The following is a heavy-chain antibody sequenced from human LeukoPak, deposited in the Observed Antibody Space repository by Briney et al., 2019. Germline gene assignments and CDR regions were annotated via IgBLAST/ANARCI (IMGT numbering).Heavy chain of an antibody. Sequence: GGSLRLSCAASGFTFSSYWMGWVRQAPGKGLEWVANIKQDGSEKYYVDSVKGRFTISRDNAKNSLYLQMNSLRAEDTAVYYCARDGELRYFDWLSLGNFDYWGQGTLVTVSS. CDR1: GFTFSSYW. CDR3: ARDGELRYFDWLSLGNFDY. CDR2: IKQDGSEK. J-gene: IGHJ4*02. V-gene: IGHV3-7*03. D-gene: IGHD3-9*01.